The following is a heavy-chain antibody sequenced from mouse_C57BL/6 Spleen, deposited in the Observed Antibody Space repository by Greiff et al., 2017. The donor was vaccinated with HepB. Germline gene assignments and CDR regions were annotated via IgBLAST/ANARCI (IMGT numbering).Heavy chain of an antibody. V-gene: IGHV1-55*01. J-gene: IGHJ1*03. CDR3: ARSNYYGSSTWYFDV. Sequence: QVQLQQPGAELVKPGASVKMSCKASGYTFTSYWITWVKQRPGQGLEWIGDIYPGSGSTNYNEKFKSKATLTVDTSSSTAYMQLSSLTSDDSAVYYCARSNYYGSSTWYFDVWGTGTTVTVSS. CDR1: GYTFTSYW. D-gene: IGHD1-1*01. CDR2: IYPGSGST.